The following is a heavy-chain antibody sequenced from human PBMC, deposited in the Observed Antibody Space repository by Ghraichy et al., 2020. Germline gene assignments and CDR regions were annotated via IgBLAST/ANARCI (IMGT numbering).Heavy chain of an antibody. CDR2: ISGSGGST. Sequence: LSLTCAASGFTFSSFAMSWVRQAPGKALEWVSTISGSGGSTYYAESVKGRFTISRDNSKNTLYLQMNSLRAEDTAVYFCANAANYYDSSGYDFDTNWFDPWGQGTLVTVSS. CDR1: GFTFSSFA. J-gene: IGHJ5*02. V-gene: IGHV3-23*01. CDR3: ANAANYYDSSGYDFDTNWFDP. D-gene: IGHD3-22*01.